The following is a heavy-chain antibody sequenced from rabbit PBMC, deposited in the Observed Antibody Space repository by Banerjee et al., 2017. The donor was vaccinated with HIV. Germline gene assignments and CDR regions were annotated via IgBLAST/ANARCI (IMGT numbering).Heavy chain of an antibody. D-gene: IGHD6-1*01. Sequence: EQLEESGGDLVKPEGSLALTCKASGFSLSENYAMCWVRQAPGKGLEWVGCINSVVHTTHYANWAKGRFTVSKASSTTVTLQLNSLTAADTATYFCARESLWADGYAGDAYGNFNLWGPGTLVTVS. CDR2: INSVVHTT. CDR1: GFSLSENYA. J-gene: IGHJ4*01. CDR3: ARESLWADGYAGDAYGNFNL. V-gene: IGHV1S45*01.